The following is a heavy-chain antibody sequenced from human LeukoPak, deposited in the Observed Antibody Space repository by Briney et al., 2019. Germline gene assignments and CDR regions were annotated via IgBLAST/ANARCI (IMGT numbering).Heavy chain of an antibody. J-gene: IGHJ4*02. D-gene: IGHD3-22*01. CDR3: ARDLHYYDSSGRDY. Sequence: GGSLRLSCAASGFTFSSYEMNWVRQAPGKGLEWVSYTSSSGSTIYYADSVKGRFTISRDNAKNSLYLQMNSLRAEDTAVYYCARDLHYYDSSGRDYWGQGTLVTVSS. CDR1: GFTFSSYE. V-gene: IGHV3-48*03. CDR2: TSSSGSTI.